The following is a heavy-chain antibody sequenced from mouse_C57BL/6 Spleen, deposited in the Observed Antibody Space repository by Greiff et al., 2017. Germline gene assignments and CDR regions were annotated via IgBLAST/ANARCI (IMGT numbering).Heavy chain of an antibody. CDR2: IYPGDGDT. J-gene: IGHJ2*01. V-gene: IGHV1-82*01. CDR1: GYAFSSSW. Sequence: QVQLQQSGPELVKPGASVKISCKASGYAFSSSWMNWVKQRPGKGLEWIGRIYPGDGDTNYNGKFKGKATLTADKSSSTAYMQLSSLTSEDSAVYFCARSWAQATLDYWGQGTTLTVSS. D-gene: IGHD3-2*02. CDR3: ARSWAQATLDY.